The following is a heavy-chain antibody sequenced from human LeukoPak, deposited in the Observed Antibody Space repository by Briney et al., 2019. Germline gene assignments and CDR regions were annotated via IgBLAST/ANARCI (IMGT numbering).Heavy chain of an antibody. D-gene: IGHD5-12*01. CDR1: GYTFTSYA. V-gene: IGHV7-4-1*02. J-gene: IGHJ4*02. CDR3: ARETWGYAAPNTRFDY. CDR2: INTNTGNP. Sequence: ASVKVSCKASGYTFTSYAMHWVRQAPGQRLEWMGWINTNTGNPTYAQGFTGRFVFSLDTSVSTAYLQISSLKAEDTAVYYCARETWGYAAPNTRFDYWGQGTLVTVSS.